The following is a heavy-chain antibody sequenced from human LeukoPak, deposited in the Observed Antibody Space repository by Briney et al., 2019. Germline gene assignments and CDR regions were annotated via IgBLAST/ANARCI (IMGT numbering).Heavy chain of an antibody. CDR3: ARGPLFIAAADDAFDI. V-gene: IGHV4-34*01. Sequence: PSETLSLTCAVYGGSFSGYYWSWIRQPPGKGLEWIGEINHSGSTNYNPSLKSRVTISIDTSKNQFSLKLSSVTAADTAVYYCARGPLFIAAADDAFDIWGQGTMVTVSS. J-gene: IGHJ3*02. D-gene: IGHD6-13*01. CDR2: INHSGST. CDR1: GGSFSGYY.